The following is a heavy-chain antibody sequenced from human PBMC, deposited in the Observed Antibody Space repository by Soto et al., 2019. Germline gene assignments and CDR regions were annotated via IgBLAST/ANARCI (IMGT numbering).Heavy chain of an antibody. D-gene: IGHD2-2*01. J-gene: IGHJ6*02. CDR1: GFTFNKYA. CDR2: ISGSGGST. CDR3: AKRFCSKTSCYTLSVNNALDV. Sequence: VSLRLSCEAFGFTFNKYAMNWVRQAPGKGLERVSAISGSGGSTDYAASVKGRFTISRDNSKSTLYLQMSSLRAEDTAVYYCAKRFCSKTSCYTLSVNNALDVWGQGTTVTVSS. V-gene: IGHV3-23*01.